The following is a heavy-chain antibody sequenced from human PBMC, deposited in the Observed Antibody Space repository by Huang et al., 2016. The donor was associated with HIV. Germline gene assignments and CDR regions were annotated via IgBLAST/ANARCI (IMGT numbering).Heavy chain of an antibody. CDR3: ARGDYYDISGYHPGHFDY. CDR2: IRNDGMKK. D-gene: IGHD3-22*01. J-gene: IGHJ4*02. V-gene: IGHV3-30*02. Sequence: VQLIESGGGVVQPGKSLRLSCATSGFIVSNYGMHWVRRAPGKGFNWVAFIRNDGMKKNYADSVMGRFTVGRDNANKTLFLQMSSLRVDDTAVYYCARGDYYDISGYHPGHFDYWGQGSLVTVSS. CDR1: GFIVSNYG.